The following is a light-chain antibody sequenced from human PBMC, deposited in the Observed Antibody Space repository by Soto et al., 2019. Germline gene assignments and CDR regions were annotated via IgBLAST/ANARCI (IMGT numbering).Light chain of an antibody. CDR2: GNN. CDR3: QSYDRRLTAYV. J-gene: IGLJ1*01. V-gene: IGLV1-40*01. Sequence: QSVLTQPPSVSGAPGQRVTISCTGSSSSIGAGYDVHWYHQLPGAAPKLLVSGNNNRPSGVPDRFSASKSGTSASLAITGLQTEDEDQYYCQSYDRRLTAYVFGTGTKLTVL. CDR1: SSSIGAGYD.